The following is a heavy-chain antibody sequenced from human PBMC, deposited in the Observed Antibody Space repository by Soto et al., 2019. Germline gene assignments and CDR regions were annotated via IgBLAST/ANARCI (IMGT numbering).Heavy chain of an antibody. J-gene: IGHJ3*02. CDR1: GYTFTSYG. D-gene: IGHD3-9*01. V-gene: IGHV1-18*01. Sequence: ASVKVSCKASGYTFTSYGISWVRQAPGQGLEWMGWISAYNGNTNYAQKLQGRVTMTTDTSTSTAYMELRSLRSDDTAVYYCARRPLRYFDWLQTLGAFDIWGQGTMVTVSS. CDR3: ARRPLRYFDWLQTLGAFDI. CDR2: ISAYNGNT.